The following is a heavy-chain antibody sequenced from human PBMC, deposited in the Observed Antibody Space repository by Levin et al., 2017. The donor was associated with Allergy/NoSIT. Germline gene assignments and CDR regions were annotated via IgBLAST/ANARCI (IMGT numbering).Heavy chain of an antibody. V-gene: IGHV3-23*01. CDR1: GFTFSSYA. CDR3: AKPLTTVSVRLFDY. Sequence: LSLTCAASGFTFSSYAMSWVRQAPGKGLEWVSAISGSGTSTFYADSVKGRFTISRDNSKNTLYLQMNSLRAEDTAVYYCAKPLTTVSVRLFDYWGQGTLVTVSS. CDR2: ISGSGTST. J-gene: IGHJ4*02. D-gene: IGHD4-11*01.